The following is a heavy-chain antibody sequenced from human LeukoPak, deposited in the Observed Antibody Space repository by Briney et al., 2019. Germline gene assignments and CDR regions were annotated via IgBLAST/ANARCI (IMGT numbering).Heavy chain of an antibody. CDR1: GFTFSSYS. Sequence: GGSLRLFCAASGFTFSSYSMNWVRQAPGKGLEWVSSISSSSSYIYYADSVRGRFTISRDNAKNSLYLQMNSLRAEDTAVYYCARGGSSGDYWGQGTLVTVSS. CDR3: ARGGSSGDY. CDR2: ISSSSSYI. J-gene: IGHJ4*02. V-gene: IGHV3-21*01. D-gene: IGHD6-6*01.